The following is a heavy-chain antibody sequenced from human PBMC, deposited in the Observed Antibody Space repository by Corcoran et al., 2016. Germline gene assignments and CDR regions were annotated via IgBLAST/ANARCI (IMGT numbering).Heavy chain of an antibody. CDR1: GGSFSGYY. CDR2: INHSGST. D-gene: IGHD2-15*01. Sequence: QVQLQQWGAGLLKPSETLSLTCAVYGGSFSGYYWSWIRQPPGKGLEWIGEINHSGSTNYNPSLKSRVTISVDTSKNQFSLKLSSVTAADTAVYYCARRVALSWFDPWGQGTLVTVSS. V-gene: IGHV4-34*01. CDR3: ARRVALSWFDP. J-gene: IGHJ5*02.